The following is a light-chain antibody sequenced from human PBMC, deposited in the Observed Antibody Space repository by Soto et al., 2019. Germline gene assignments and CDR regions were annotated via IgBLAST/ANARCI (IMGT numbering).Light chain of an antibody. CDR3: QEYNSWPLS. V-gene: IGKV3-15*01. CDR1: QAIRKN. Sequence: EIVLTQSPATLSVFPGERVTLSCKASQAIRKNLAWYQQKPGQSPRLLIFDASSRATGIPVRFSGSGFGTDFALSISRLQSEDIAVYYCQEYNSWPLSFGGGTRVEIK. CDR2: DAS. J-gene: IGKJ4*01.